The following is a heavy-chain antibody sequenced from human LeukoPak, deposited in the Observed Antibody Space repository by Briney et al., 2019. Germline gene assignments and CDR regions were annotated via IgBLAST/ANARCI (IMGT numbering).Heavy chain of an antibody. Sequence: SETLSLTCTVSGGSISSYYWSWIRQPPGKGLEWIGYVYDSEITSYSPSLKSRVTISVDTSKNQFSLKLSSVTAADTAVYYCARDRGKQVWSRYYYGMDVWGQGTTVTVSS. V-gene: IGHV4-59*01. CDR3: ARDRGKQVWSRYYYGMDV. CDR2: VYDSEIT. CDR1: GGSISSYY. J-gene: IGHJ6*02. D-gene: IGHD5-18*01.